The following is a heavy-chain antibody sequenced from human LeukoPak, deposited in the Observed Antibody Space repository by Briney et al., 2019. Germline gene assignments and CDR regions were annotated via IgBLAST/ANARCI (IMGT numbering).Heavy chain of an antibody. J-gene: IGHJ4*02. CDR3: AKDAPPYYYDSSGYYGDY. D-gene: IGHD3-22*01. Sequence: QPGGSLRLSCAASGFTFSSYGMHWVRQAPGKGLEWVAVISYDGSNKYYADSVKGRFTISRDNSKNTLYLQMNSLRAEDTAVYYCAKDAPPYYYDSSGYYGDYWGQGTLVTVSS. CDR1: GFTFSSYG. V-gene: IGHV3-30*18. CDR2: ISYDGSNK.